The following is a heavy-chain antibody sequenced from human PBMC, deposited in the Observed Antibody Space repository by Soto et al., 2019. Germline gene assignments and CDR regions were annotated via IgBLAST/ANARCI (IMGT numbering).Heavy chain of an antibody. Sequence: GSLRLSCAASGLTFSSYAMSWVRQAPGKGLEWVSAISGSGGSTYYADSVKGRFTISRDNSKNTLYLQMNSLRAEDTAVYYCAKDRGTYYDILTGYPLQIYFDYWGQGTLVTVSS. J-gene: IGHJ4*02. CDR1: GLTFSSYA. V-gene: IGHV3-23*01. CDR3: AKDRGTYYDILTGYPLQIYFDY. CDR2: ISGSGGST. D-gene: IGHD3-9*01.